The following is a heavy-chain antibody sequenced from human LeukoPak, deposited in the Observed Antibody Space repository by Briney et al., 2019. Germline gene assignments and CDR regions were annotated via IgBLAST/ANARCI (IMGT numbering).Heavy chain of an antibody. Sequence: GGSLRLSCAASGFTFSRYSMNWVRQAPGKGLEWVSSISSSSTYIYYADSARGRFTVSRDNAKNSLYLQMNSLRAEDTAMYYCARVGDGYKNDAFDIWGQGTMVTVSS. D-gene: IGHD5-24*01. CDR3: ARVGDGYKNDAFDI. V-gene: IGHV3-21*01. CDR2: ISSSSTYI. CDR1: GFTFSRYS. J-gene: IGHJ3*02.